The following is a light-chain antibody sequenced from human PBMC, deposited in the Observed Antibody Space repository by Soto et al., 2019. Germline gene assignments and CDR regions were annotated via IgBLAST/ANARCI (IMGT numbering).Light chain of an antibody. CDR1: SSDVGGYNY. Sequence: QSALTQPASVSGSPGQSITISCTGTSSDVGGYNYVSWYQQHPGKALKLMIYDVSNRPSGVSNRFSGSKSGNTASLTISGLQAEDEADYCCSSYTSSTTLYVFGTGTKLTVL. CDR3: SSYTSSTTLYV. CDR2: DVS. J-gene: IGLJ1*01. V-gene: IGLV2-14*01.